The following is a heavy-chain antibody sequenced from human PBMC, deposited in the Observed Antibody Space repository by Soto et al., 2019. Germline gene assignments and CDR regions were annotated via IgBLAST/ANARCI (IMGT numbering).Heavy chain of an antibody. D-gene: IGHD6-13*01. J-gene: IGHJ4*02. CDR3: ARGVTQQLDRDDDY. CDR1: GFTFSSYG. Sequence: GGSLRLSCAASGFTFSSYGMHWVRQAPGKGLEWVAVIWYDGSNKYYADSVKGRFTISRDNSKNTLYLQMNSLRAEDTAVYYCARGVTQQLDRDDDYWGQGTLVTVSS. V-gene: IGHV3-33*01. CDR2: IWYDGSNK.